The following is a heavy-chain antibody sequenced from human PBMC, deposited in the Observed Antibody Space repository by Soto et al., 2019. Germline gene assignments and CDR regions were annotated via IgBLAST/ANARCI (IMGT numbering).Heavy chain of an antibody. CDR2: IWYDGSKT. CDR3: VRDPATVTSYFDY. CDR1: GFAFSGYG. D-gene: IGHD4-17*01. Sequence: GGSLRLSCGASGFAFSGYGMHWVRQAPGKGLEWVALIWYDGSKTYHADSVKGRFAISRDDSKSTLFLQMSSLRVDDTAVYYCVRDPATVTSYFDYWGQGALVTVS. J-gene: IGHJ4*02. V-gene: IGHV3-33*01.